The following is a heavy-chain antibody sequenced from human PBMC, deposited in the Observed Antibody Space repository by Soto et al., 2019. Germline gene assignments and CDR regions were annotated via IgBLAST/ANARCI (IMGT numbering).Heavy chain of an antibody. V-gene: IGHV4-59*02. CDR1: GGSVSNSY. Sequence: KTSETLSLTCTVSGGSVSNSYWGWIRQPPGKGLEWVAYVYYSGSTNYNPSLGSRVTISVDKSKNQFSLKMTSVTGADTAVYYCARGRSHEWELLVQYFDYWGQGTLVTSPQ. D-gene: IGHD1-26*01. CDR2: VYYSGST. J-gene: IGHJ4*02. CDR3: ARGRSHEWELLVQYFDY.